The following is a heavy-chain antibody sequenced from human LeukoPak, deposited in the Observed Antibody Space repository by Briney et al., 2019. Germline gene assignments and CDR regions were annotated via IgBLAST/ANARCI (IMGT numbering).Heavy chain of an antibody. CDR1: GFTFDDYT. CDR2: ISWDGGST. CDR3: AKDFAKSSYYYYYMDV. Sequence: PGGSLRLSCAASGFTFDDYTTHWVRQAPGKGLEWVSLISWDGGSTYYADSVKGRFTISRDNSKNSLYLQMNSLRTEDTALYYCAKDFAKSSYYYYYMDVWGKGTTVTVSS. V-gene: IGHV3-43*01. J-gene: IGHJ6*03.